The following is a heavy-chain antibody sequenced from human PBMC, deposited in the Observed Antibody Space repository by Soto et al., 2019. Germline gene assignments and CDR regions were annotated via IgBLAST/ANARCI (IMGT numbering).Heavy chain of an antibody. CDR3: ATEYYYHMDV. V-gene: IGHV3-53*01. CDR2: ISNGGDT. Sequence: EVQLVESGGGLIQPGGSLRLSCAASGFIVSSKYMSWVRQAPGKGLEWVSVISNGGDTYYADSVKGRFTISRDNSKNTLYLQMNSPSAEDTAVYYCATEYYYHMDVWGHGTTVTVSS. CDR1: GFIVSSKY. J-gene: IGHJ6*01.